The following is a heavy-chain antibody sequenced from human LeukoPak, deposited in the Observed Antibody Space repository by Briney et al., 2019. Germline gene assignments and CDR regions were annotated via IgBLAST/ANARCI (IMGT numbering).Heavy chain of an antibody. CDR2: IIPIFGTA. J-gene: IGHJ4*02. D-gene: IGHD3-22*01. V-gene: IGHV1-69*13. Sequence: ASVKVSCKASGGTFSSYAISWVRQAPGQGLERMGGIIPIFGTANYAQKFQGRVTITADESTSTAYMELSSLRSEDTAVYYCARHNYYDSSGYSSGGYYFDYWGQGTLVTVSS. CDR3: ARHNYYDSSGYSSGGYYFDY. CDR1: GGTFSSYA.